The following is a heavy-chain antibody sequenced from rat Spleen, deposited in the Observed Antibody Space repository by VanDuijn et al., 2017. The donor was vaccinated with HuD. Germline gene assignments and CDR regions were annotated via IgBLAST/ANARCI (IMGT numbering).Heavy chain of an antibody. CDR3: AREAASRGYIDY. V-gene: IGHV2-65*01. CDR2: IRSGGST. CDR1: GLSLTSYY. D-gene: IGHD1-11*01. Sequence: QVQLKESGPGLVQPSQTLSLTCTVSGLSLTSYYMQWVRQTPGKGLEWMGFIRSGGSTEYNSEFKSRLSISRDTSKNQVFLKMNSLKTEDTGVYYCAREAASRGYIDYWGQGVMVTVSS. J-gene: IGHJ2*01.